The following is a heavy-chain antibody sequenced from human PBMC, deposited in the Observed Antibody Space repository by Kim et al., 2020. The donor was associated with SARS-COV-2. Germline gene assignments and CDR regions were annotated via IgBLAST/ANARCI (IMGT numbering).Heavy chain of an antibody. CDR2: ISGSGGST. V-gene: IGHV3-23*01. J-gene: IGHJ4*02. CDR1: GFTFSSYA. Sequence: GGSLRLSCAASGFTFSSYAMSWVRQAPGKGLEWVSAISGSGGSTYYADSVKGRFTISRDNSKNTLYLQMNSLRAEDTAVYYCAKNDHPAVQKNLPGLVYFDYWGQGTLVTVSS. D-gene: IGHD6-6*01. CDR3: AKNDHPAVQKNLPGLVYFDY.